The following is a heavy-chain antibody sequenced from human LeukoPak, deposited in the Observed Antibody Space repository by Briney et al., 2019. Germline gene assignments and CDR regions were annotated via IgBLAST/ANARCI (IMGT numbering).Heavy chain of an antibody. CDR3: GRDLNREARSFFDY. J-gene: IGHJ4*02. CDR2: ITGYTGNT. CDR1: GYTHISFG. V-gene: IGHV1-18*01. Sequence: ASVKVSREASGYTHISFGFSWVRHAPGQGRECMGGITGYTGNTNYAQRFQGRVTMTTDTPPSTAHTELRALRSHDTAAFYCGRDLNREARSFFDYWGPGTLVTVSS. D-gene: IGHD6-6*01.